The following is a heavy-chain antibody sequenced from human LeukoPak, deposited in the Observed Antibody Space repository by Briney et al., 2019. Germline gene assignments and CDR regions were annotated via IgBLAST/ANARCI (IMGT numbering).Heavy chain of an antibody. CDR1: VGSVSNYY. V-gene: IGHV4-59*02. D-gene: IGHD3-10*01. CDR3: ARVGNYYGSGSYSSWFDP. J-gene: IGHJ5*02. Sequence: PWETLSLTCTVSVGSVSNYYWSWIRQSPGEGLGWIGYIYYTETSYNPSLTSRVTISADTSKDQFSLKLYSVTAADTAVYYCARVGNYYGSGSYSSWFDPWGQGTLVTVSS. CDR2: IYYTET.